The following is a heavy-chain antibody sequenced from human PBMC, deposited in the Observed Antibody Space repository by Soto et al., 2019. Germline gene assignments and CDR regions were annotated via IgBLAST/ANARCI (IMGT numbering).Heavy chain of an antibody. CDR1: GGTFSNDI. J-gene: IGHJ4*02. Sequence: QVQLVQSGAEVKKPGSSVKVSCKASGGTFSNDIITWVRQAPGQGLEWMGRIIPLLDIANYAQKFQGRVTITRNKSTSTAYMELNSLRSEDTAVYYCVRDSPIGSTYSGYDGIDYWGQGTLVTVSS. V-gene: IGHV1-69*08. CDR2: IIPLLDIA. CDR3: VRDSPIGSTYSGYDGIDY. D-gene: IGHD5-12*01.